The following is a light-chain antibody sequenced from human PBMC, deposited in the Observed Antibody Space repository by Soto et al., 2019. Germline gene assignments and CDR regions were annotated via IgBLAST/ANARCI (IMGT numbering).Light chain of an antibody. J-gene: IGKJ2*01. CDR2: GAS. Sequence: DIQMTQSPSSLSASVGDRVIITCRASQGIRNFVAWFQQKPGKAPKSLLYGASSLQNGVPSRFSGTGYGADFTLTISSLQPEDFATYYCQQYNICPYTFGQGTKLEMK. CDR1: QGIRNF. CDR3: QQYNICPYT. V-gene: IGKV1-16*01.